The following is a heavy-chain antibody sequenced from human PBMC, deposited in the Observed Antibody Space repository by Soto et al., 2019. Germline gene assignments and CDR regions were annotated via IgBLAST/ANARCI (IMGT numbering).Heavy chain of an antibody. J-gene: IGHJ4*02. V-gene: IGHV4-39*01. CDR3: ARPRSGYDYYFDY. Sequence: QLLLQESGPGLVRPSVTLSLTCTVSGASISSSSYYWGWIRQPLGKGLEWIGGTSYRGLTYYKPSLKGRVPRTVDPSKNHFSLKRSYVTAADTVVYYGARPRSGYDYYFDYWGQGTLVTVSS. CDR2: TSYRGLT. D-gene: IGHD5-12*01. CDR1: GASISSSSYY.